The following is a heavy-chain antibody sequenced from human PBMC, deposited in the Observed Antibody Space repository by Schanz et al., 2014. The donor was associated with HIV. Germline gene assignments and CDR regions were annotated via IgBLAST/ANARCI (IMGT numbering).Heavy chain of an antibody. CDR2: INPNSGGT. D-gene: IGHD2-2*02. CDR3: ARDVSVDCTGINNCYTRKWFDP. Sequence: QVQLVQSGAEVKKPGASVKVSCKTSGYTFNAYFMHWERQAHGQGLEWMGWINPNSGGTNYAQKFQGRVTMTRDTSISTAYMEMRRLRSDDTAVYYCARDVSVDCTGINNCYTRKWFDPWGQGTLVTVSS. J-gene: IGHJ5*02. V-gene: IGHV1-2*02. CDR1: GYTFNAYF.